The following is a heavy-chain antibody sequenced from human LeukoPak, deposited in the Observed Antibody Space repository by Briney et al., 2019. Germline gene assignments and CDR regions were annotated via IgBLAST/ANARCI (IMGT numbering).Heavy chain of an antibody. CDR3: ARTTSLTASGYDS. Sequence: ASVKVSCKTSGYTFTTYHINWVRQATGQGLEWLGWMNPYSGDRGYAQKFQGRLSITSDTSISTAYMELSSLRSDDTAVYFCARTTSLTASGYDSWGQGTLVTVSS. CDR2: MNPYSGDR. D-gene: IGHD4-17*01. J-gene: IGHJ5*01. CDR1: GYTFTTYH. V-gene: IGHV1-8*03.